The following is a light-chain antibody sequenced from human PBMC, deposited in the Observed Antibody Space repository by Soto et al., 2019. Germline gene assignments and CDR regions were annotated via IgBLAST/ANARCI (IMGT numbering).Light chain of an antibody. Sequence: QSVLTQPPSVSAAPGQKVTISCSGSSSIIGNNYVSWYQHLPGTAPKLLIYDNNERPSGIPDRFSGSKSGTSATLGITGLQTGDEADYYCGTWDTSLSAVVFGGGTKVTVL. J-gene: IGLJ2*01. CDR2: DNN. CDR1: SSIIGNNY. CDR3: GTWDTSLSAVV. V-gene: IGLV1-51*01.